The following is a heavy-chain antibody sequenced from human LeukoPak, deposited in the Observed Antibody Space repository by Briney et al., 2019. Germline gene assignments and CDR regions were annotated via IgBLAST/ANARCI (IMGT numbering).Heavy chain of an antibody. D-gene: IGHD3-3*01. CDR3: ARVRFLEWLPDAFDI. CDR1: GGSISSYY. J-gene: IGHJ3*02. V-gene: IGHV4-59*01. Sequence: SETLSLTCTVSGGSISSYYWSWIRQPPGEGLEWIGYIYYSGSTNYNPSLKSRVTISVDTPKNQFSLKLSSVTAADTAVYYCARVRFLEWLPDAFDIWGQGTMVTVSS. CDR2: IYYSGST.